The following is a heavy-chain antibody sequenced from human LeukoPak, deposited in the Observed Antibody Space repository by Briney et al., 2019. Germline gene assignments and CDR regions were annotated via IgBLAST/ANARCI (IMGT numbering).Heavy chain of an antibody. CDR2: ISGSGGST. CDR1: GFTFSSYA. CDR3: ASYCSGGSCYVGPLEGHFDY. J-gene: IGHJ4*02. V-gene: IGHV3-23*01. Sequence: GGSLRLPCAASGFTFSSYAMSWVRQAPGKGLEWVSAISGSGGSTYYADSVKGRFTISRDNSKNTLYLQMNSLRAEDTAVYYCASYCSGGSCYVGPLEGHFDYWGQGTLVTVSS. D-gene: IGHD2-15*01.